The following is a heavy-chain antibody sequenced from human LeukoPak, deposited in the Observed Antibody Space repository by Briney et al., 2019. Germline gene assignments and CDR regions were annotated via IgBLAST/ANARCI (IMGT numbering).Heavy chain of an antibody. J-gene: IGHJ4*02. CDR2: IYYSGST. CDR1: GGSISSYY. V-gene: IGHV4-59*12. D-gene: IGHD1-1*01. CDR3: ARDRELGY. Sequence: SETLSLTCTVSGGSISSYYWSWIRQPPGKGLEWIGYIYYSGSTNYNPSLKSRVTISVDTSKNQFSLKLSSVTAADTAVYYCARDRELGYWGQGTLVTVSS.